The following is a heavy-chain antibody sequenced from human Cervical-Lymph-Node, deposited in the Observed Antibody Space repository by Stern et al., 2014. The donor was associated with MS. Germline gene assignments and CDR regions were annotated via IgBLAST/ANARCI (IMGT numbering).Heavy chain of an antibody. D-gene: IGHD4-17*01. CDR3: ATSGGRRGDFRDY. V-gene: IGHV4-61*02. CDR1: GGSVSTYNYY. J-gene: IGHJ4*02. Sequence: QVQLQESGPGLVKPSQTLSLTCTVSGGSVSTYNYYWTCIRQPAGKGLEWIGRIYASGNTNYNPSLKGRVTISLDTSRNQFSLKLTSVTAADTAVYYCATSGGRRGDFRDYWGQGTLVTVSS. CDR2: IYASGNT.